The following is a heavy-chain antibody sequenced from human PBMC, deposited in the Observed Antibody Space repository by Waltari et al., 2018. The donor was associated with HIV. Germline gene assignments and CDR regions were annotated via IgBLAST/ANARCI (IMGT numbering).Heavy chain of an antibody. CDR3: ARDRSYNMTRLGWFDP. CDR1: GFVFDHDH. Sequence: VQLVESGGGVVHPGRSLRLSRAASGFVFDHDHMHWVRQAPGKGLEWVALIWNDGVNKYYAGSVKGRFTITRDNSQNTLHLQMNSLRAEDTAVYYCARDRSYNMTRLGWFDPWGQGTLVTVSS. CDR2: IWNDGVNK. D-gene: IGHD1-20*01. J-gene: IGHJ5*02. V-gene: IGHV3-33*01.